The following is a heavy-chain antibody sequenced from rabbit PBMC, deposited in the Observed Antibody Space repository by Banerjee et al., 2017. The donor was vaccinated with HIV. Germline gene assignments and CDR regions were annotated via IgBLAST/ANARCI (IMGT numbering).Heavy chain of an antibody. D-gene: IGHD6-1*01. J-gene: IGHJ4*01. V-gene: IGHV1S45*01. CDR3: AREYIAVTTYDTGYYFTL. CDR2: INSNTGNT. Sequence: QEQLEESGGELVKPEGSLTLTCTASGFSFNNNYVMCWVRQAPGKGLEWIACINSNTGNTVYASWAKGPFTISKTSSTTVTLQMTSLTAADTATYFCAREYIAVTTYDTGYYFTLWGQGTLVTVS. CDR1: GFSFNNNYV.